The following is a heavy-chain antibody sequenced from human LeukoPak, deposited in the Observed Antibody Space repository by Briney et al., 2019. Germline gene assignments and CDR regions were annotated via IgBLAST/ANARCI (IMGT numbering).Heavy chain of an antibody. CDR1: GFTLSSYG. CDR3: AKDRSRGVTYYDILTGLSSFDY. J-gene: IGHJ4*02. Sequence: GGSLRLSCAASGFTLSSYGMHWVRQAPGKGLEWVAVISYDGSNKYYADSVKGRFTISRDNSKNTLYLQMNSLRAEDTAVYYCAKDRSRGVTYYDILTGLSSFDYWGQGTLVTVSS. V-gene: IGHV3-30*18. D-gene: IGHD3-9*01. CDR2: ISYDGSNK.